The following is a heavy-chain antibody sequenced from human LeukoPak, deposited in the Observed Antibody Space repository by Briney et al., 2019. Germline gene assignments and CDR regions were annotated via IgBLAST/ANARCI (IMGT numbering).Heavy chain of an antibody. Sequence: ASVKVSCKASGYTFTIYYIHWVRQAPGQGPEWMGWINPNSGGATYAQKFQGRVTLTRDTSISTAYMELRSLRSDDTAVYYCARDLPRALYCSSTSCPKFDYWGQGTLVTVSS. V-gene: IGHV1-2*02. CDR2: INPNSGGA. CDR1: GYTFTIYY. CDR3: ARDLPRALYCSSTSCPKFDY. J-gene: IGHJ4*02. D-gene: IGHD2-2*01.